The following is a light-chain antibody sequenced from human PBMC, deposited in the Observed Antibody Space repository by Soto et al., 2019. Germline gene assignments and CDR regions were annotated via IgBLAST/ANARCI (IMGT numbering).Light chain of an antibody. CDR1: SSDVGGYNS. Sequence: QSALTQPPSASGSPGQSVTIYCTGTSSDVGGYNSVSWYQQHPGKVPRLMIYEVSKRPSGVPDRFSGSKSVNTASLTVSGLQAEDEADYYCSSYAGSNNLVFGGGTQLTVL. CDR3: SSYAGSNNLV. J-gene: IGLJ2*01. V-gene: IGLV2-8*01. CDR2: EVS.